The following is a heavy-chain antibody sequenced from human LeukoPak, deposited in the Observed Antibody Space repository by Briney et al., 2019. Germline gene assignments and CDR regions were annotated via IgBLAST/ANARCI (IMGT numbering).Heavy chain of an antibody. CDR3: ARSPGGGFDI. V-gene: IGHV4-59*01. J-gene: IGHJ3*02. D-gene: IGHD2-15*01. Sequence: SETLSLTCTVSGGSITNFYGGWIRQSPGKGLELIGYIYYSGTTNYSPSLKSRVSISVDTSKKQFSLKLSSVTAAGTAVHYCARSPGGGFDIWGQGTMVTVSS. CDR2: IYYSGTT. CDR1: GGSITNFY.